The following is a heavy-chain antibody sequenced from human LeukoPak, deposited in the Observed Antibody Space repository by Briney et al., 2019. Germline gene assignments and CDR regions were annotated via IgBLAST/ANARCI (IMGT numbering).Heavy chain of an antibody. Sequence: GGSLRLSCAASGFTFSSSSMNWVRQAPGKGLEWISYISTSSNPIYYADSVKGRFTISRDNAKNSLYLQMSSLRAEDTAVYYCARGTGYFSSGNYYDLDYWGQGTLVTVSS. D-gene: IGHD1-26*01. CDR3: ARGTGYFSSGNYYDLDY. V-gene: IGHV3-48*01. J-gene: IGHJ4*02. CDR2: ISTSSNPI. CDR1: GFTFSSSS.